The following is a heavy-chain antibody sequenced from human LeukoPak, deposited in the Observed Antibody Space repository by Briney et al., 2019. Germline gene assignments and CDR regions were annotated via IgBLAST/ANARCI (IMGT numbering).Heavy chain of an antibody. J-gene: IGHJ4*02. CDR1: GGSISSSNW. CDR2: IYHSGST. CDR3: ARTTYYYGSGIDY. D-gene: IGHD3-10*01. V-gene: IGHV4-4*02. Sequence: SETLSLTCAVSGGSISSSNWWSWVRQPPGKGLEWIGEIYHSGSTNYNPSLKSRVTISVDKSKNQFSLKLSSVTAADTAVYYCARTTYYYGSGIDYWGQGTLVTVSS.